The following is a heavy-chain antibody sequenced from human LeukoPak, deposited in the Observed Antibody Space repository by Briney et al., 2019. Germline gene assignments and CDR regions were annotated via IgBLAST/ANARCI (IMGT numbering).Heavy chain of an antibody. CDR3: ASRHVYSFEN. CDR1: GFTLSTHA. D-gene: IGHD2-21*01. J-gene: IGHJ4*02. CDR2: FGSLGT. V-gene: IGHV3-23*01. Sequence: PGGSLRLSCAASGFTLSTHAMSWVRQAPGKGLEWVSTFGSLGTYYADSVKGRFTISRDNSKNTLWLQMISLRAEDTAVYYCASRHVYSFENWGQGTLVTVSS.